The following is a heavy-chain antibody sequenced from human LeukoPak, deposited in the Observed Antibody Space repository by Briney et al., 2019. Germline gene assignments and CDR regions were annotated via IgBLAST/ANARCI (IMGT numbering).Heavy chain of an antibody. J-gene: IGHJ4*02. CDR1: GFTFSSYA. CDR3: AKLLSPAYYGGNSFDY. Sequence: QSGGSLRLSCAASGFTFSSYAMSWVRQAPGKGLEWVSAISGSGGSTYYADSVKGRFTISRDNSKNTLYLQMNSLRAEDTAVYYCAKLLSPAYYGGNSFDYWGQGTLVTVSS. V-gene: IGHV3-23*01. CDR2: ISGSGGST. D-gene: IGHD4-23*01.